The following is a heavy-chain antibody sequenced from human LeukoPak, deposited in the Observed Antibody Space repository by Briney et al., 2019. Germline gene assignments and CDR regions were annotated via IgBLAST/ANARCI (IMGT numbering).Heavy chain of an antibody. Sequence: GGSLRLSCAASGFTFSSYGMHWVRQAPGKGLEWVAFIRYDGSNKYYADSVKGRFTISRDNSKNTLYLQMNSLRAEDTAVYYCAKDWVFGSSSYYYYMDVWGKGTTVTVSS. CDR3: AKDWVFGSSSYYYYMDV. V-gene: IGHV3-30*02. J-gene: IGHJ6*03. D-gene: IGHD6-6*01. CDR2: IRYDGSNK. CDR1: GFTFSSYG.